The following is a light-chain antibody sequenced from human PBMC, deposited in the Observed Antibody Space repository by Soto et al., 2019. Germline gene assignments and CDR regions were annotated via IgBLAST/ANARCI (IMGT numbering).Light chain of an antibody. CDR1: QSVGSN. V-gene: IGKV3-15*01. CDR3: QQYTSWPIT. J-gene: IGKJ5*01. CDR2: GIS. Sequence: EVVMTQSPATLSLSPGERATLSCRASQSVGSNYLAWYQQKPGQAPRLLIYGISIRATGIPARFSGSGSGTEFTLTISSLQSEDFAVYYCQQYTSWPITFGQGTRLEIK.